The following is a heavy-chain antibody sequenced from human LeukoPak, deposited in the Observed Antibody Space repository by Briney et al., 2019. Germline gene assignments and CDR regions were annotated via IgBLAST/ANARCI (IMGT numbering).Heavy chain of an antibody. CDR1: GFTFSSYA. CDR3: AKITLPSEYFQH. J-gene: IGHJ1*01. V-gene: IGHV3-23*01. Sequence: PGRSLRLSCAASGFTFSSYAMSWVRQAPGKGLEWVSAISGSGGSTYYADSVKGRFTISRDNSKNTLYLQMNSLRAEDTAVYYCAKITLPSEYFQHWGQGTLVTVSS. CDR2: ISGSGGST.